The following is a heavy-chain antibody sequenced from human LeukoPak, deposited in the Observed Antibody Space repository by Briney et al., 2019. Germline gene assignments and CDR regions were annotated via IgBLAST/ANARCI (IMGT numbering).Heavy chain of an antibody. Sequence: ASVKVSCEASGYTFTSYYMHWVRQAPGQGLEWMGIINPSGGSTSYAQKFQGRVTMTRDTSTSTVYMELSSLRSEDTAVYYCASSSGWRNWFDPWGQGTLVTVSS. V-gene: IGHV1-46*01. CDR3: ASSSGWRNWFDP. CDR2: INPSGGST. D-gene: IGHD6-19*01. CDR1: GYTFTSYY. J-gene: IGHJ5*02.